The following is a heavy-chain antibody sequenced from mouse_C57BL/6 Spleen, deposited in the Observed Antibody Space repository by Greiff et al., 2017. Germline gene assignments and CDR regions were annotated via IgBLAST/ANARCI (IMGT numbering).Heavy chain of an antibody. Sequence: QVQLQQPGAELVRPGSSVKLSCKASGYTFTSYWMHWVKQRPIQGLEWIGNIDPSDSETHYNQKFKDKATLTVDKSSSTAYKQLSSLTSEDSAVYYYARTPCSNYFDYWGQGTTLTVSS. CDR2: IDPSDSET. CDR1: GYTFTSYW. V-gene: IGHV1-52*01. J-gene: IGHJ2*01. CDR3: ARTPCSNYFDY. D-gene: IGHD1-1*01.